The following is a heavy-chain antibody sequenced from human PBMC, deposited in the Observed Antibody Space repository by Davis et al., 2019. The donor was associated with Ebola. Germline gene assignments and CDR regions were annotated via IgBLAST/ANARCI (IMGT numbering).Heavy chain of an antibody. CDR3: ARSITMVRGVIINWFDP. CDR1: GYTFTSYA. Sequence: ASVKVSCKASGYTFTSYAMNWVRQAPGQGLEWMGWINTNTGNPTYAQGFTGRFVFSLGTSVSTAYLQISSLKAEDTAVYYCARSITMVRGVIINWFDPWGQGTLVTVSS. CDR2: INTNTGNP. V-gene: IGHV7-4-1*02. D-gene: IGHD3-10*01. J-gene: IGHJ5*02.